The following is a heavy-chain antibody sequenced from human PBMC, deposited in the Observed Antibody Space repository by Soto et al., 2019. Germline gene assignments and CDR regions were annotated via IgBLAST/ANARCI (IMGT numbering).Heavy chain of an antibody. CDR1: GGSFSCYY. Sequence: SETLSLTCAVYGGSFSCYYWSWIRQPPGKGLEWIGEINHSGSTNYNPSLKSRVTISVDTSKNQFSLKLSSVTAADTAVYYCARRIYGSGSYSFYYYYGMDVWGQGTTVTAP. D-gene: IGHD3-10*01. CDR2: INHSGST. CDR3: ARRIYGSGSYSFYYYYGMDV. J-gene: IGHJ6*02. V-gene: IGHV4-34*01.